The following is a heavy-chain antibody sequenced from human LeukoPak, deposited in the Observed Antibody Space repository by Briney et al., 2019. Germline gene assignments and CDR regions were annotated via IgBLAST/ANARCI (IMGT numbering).Heavy chain of an antibody. CDR2: IYYSGST. CDR1: GGSISSYF. Sequence: PSETLSLTCTVSGGSISSYFWSWIRQPPGKGLEWIGYIYYSGSTNYNPSLKSRVTISVDTSKNQFSLKLSSVTAADTAVYYCARDNRRLGVDYWGQGTLVTVSS. CDR3: ARDNRRLGVDY. D-gene: IGHD2/OR15-2a*01. V-gene: IGHV4-59*01. J-gene: IGHJ4*02.